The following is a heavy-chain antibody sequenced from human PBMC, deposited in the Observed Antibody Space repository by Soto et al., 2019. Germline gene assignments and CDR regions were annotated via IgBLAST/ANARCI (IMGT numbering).Heavy chain of an antibody. D-gene: IGHD5-12*01. CDR3: AKDVTVDIVNTPGY. CDR2: ISHDGSNK. CDR1: GFKFRSYG. V-gene: IGHV3-30*18. Sequence: GRSQRLSNVAAGFKFRSYGIRWVRQDTGKGLEWVAVISHDGSNKFYADSVKGRFTISRDNSKNTLYLHMNSLNTGDTAVYYCAKDVTVDIVNTPGYWGQGTLVTVS. J-gene: IGHJ4*02.